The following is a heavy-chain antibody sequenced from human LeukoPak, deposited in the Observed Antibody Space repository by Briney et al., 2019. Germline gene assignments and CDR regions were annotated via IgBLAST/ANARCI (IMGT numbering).Heavy chain of an antibody. Sequence: ASVKVSCKGSEYTFTSYDIHWVRQATGQGLEWMGWMNPNSGNTGYAQKFQGRVNMTRNTSINTAYMELSSLRSEDTAVYYCARGSKSISTRRWFDPWGQGTLVTVSS. D-gene: IGHD6-6*01. CDR3: ARGSKSISTRRWFDP. V-gene: IGHV1-8*01. CDR2: MNPNSGNT. J-gene: IGHJ5*02. CDR1: EYTFTSYD.